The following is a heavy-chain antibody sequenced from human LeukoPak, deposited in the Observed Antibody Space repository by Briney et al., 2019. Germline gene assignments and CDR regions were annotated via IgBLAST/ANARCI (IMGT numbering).Heavy chain of an antibody. CDR1: GYTFTSYG. CDR3: ARGSRGYYYDRGAFDI. V-gene: IGHV1-18*01. Sequence: ASVKVSCKASGYTFTSYGISWVRQAPGQGLEWMGWISAYNGNTNYAQKLQGRVTMTTDTSTSTAYMELRSLRSDDTAVYYCARGSRGYYYDRGAFDIWGQGTMVTVSS. J-gene: IGHJ3*02. CDR2: ISAYNGNT. D-gene: IGHD3-22*01.